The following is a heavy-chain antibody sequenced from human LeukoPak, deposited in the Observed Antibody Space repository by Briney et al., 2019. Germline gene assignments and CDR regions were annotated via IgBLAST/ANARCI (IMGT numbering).Heavy chain of an antibody. J-gene: IGHJ4*02. V-gene: IGHV1-18*01. Sequence: ASVKVSCKASGGTFSSYAISWVRQAPGQGLEWMGWISAYNGNTNYAQKLQGRVTMTTDTSTSTAYMELRSLRSDDTAVYYCARDRAAVTKNFDYWGQGTLVTVSS. CDR2: ISAYNGNT. D-gene: IGHD6-13*01. CDR1: GGTFSSYA. CDR3: ARDRAAVTKNFDY.